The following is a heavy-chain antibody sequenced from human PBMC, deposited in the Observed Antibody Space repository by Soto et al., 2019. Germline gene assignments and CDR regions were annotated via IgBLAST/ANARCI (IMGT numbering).Heavy chain of an antibody. CDR2: ARDKGNSYST. CDR1: GFTFSDYS. Sequence: EVHLVESGGGLVQPGGSLRLSCAGSGFTFSDYSIDWVRQAPGKGLEWVGRARDKGNSYSTDYAASVKGRFTVSRDTSKNSLYLQMNSLKADDTALYYCARSMPGTTSFDSWGQGTLVTVSS. J-gene: IGHJ4*02. V-gene: IGHV3-72*01. CDR3: ARSMPGTTSFDS. D-gene: IGHD1-7*01.